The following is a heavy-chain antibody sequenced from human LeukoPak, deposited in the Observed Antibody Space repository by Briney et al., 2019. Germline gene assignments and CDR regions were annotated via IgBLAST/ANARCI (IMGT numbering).Heavy chain of an antibody. CDR1: GASIKTYY. J-gene: IGHJ4*02. D-gene: IGHD2-15*01. Sequence: SETLSLTCTVSGASIKTYYWSWVRQPPGKELEYIGYIHYTGYTDSSPSLKSRVTFSLDTSRNQFSLKLSSVTAADTAVYYCARLAPLYCSGSTCYHPLDFWGQGTLVTVSS. V-gene: IGHV4-59*12. CDR2: IHYTGYT. CDR3: ARLAPLYCSGSTCYHPLDF.